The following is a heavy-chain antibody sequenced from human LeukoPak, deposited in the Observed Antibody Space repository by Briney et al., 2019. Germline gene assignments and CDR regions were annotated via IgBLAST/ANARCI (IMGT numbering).Heavy chain of an antibody. J-gene: IGHJ4*02. Sequence: GGSLRLSCAASGFTFSSYGMHWVRQAPGKGLEWGAVISYDGSNKYYADSVKGRFTVSRDNSKNTLYPQMNSLRAEDTAVYYCANTSPYWGQGTLVTVSS. CDR1: GFTFSSYG. CDR3: ANTSPY. CDR2: ISYDGSNK. D-gene: IGHD2-2*01. V-gene: IGHV3-30*18.